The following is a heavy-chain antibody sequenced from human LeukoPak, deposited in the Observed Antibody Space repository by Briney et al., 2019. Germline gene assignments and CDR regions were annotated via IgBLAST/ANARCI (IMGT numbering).Heavy chain of an antibody. CDR1: GGSISSYY. Sequence: SETLSLTCTVSGGSISSYYWSWIRQPPGKGLEWIGYIYYSGSTNYNPSLKSRVTISVDTSKNQFSLKLSSVTAADTAVYYCARSTDSSGYYHYWYFDLWGRGTLVTVSS. J-gene: IGHJ2*01. D-gene: IGHD3-22*01. CDR2: IYYSGST. CDR3: ARSTDSSGYYHYWYFDL. V-gene: IGHV4-59*01.